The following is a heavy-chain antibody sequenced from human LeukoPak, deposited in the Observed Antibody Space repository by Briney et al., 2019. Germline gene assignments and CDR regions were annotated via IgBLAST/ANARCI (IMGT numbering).Heavy chain of an antibody. CDR1: GGSISSDAYS. D-gene: IGHD2-15*01. V-gene: IGHV4-30-2*01. CDR2: IFHSGST. J-gene: IGHJ4*02. CDR3: ARSVYCSGGNCYFDY. Sequence: PSETLSLTCVVSGGSISSDAYSWSWIRQPPGKGLEWIGYIFHSGSTFYNPSLQSRVTTSVDRSKNQFSLKLSSVTAADTAVYYCARSVYCSGGNCYFDYWGQGTLVTVSS.